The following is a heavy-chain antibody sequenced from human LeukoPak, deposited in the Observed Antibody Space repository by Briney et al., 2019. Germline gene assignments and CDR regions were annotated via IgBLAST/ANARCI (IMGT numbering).Heavy chain of an antibody. CDR1: ALPLSSYA. Sequence: PGRSLSLSCAVSALPLSSYAMSWVSQAPGKGLEWVSGLTGSGASTYYADSVKGQFTITSENSKNTVYLQMNSLRVEDTAVYYCAKRREGVAAAFDYWGQGTLVTVSS. CDR2: LTGSGAST. J-gene: IGHJ4*02. V-gene: IGHV3-23*01. CDR3: AKRREGVAAAFDY. D-gene: IGHD6-19*01.